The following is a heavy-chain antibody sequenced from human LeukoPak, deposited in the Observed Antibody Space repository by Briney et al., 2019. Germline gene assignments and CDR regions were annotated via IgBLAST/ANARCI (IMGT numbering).Heavy chain of an antibody. D-gene: IGHD6-13*01. CDR2: ILSSGAGT. V-gene: IGHV3-23*01. Sequence: GGSLRLSCAASGFTFSTYAMTWVRQAPGKGLEWVSAILSSGAGTYYADSVKGRFTISRDNSKNTLSLQLNSLRAEDTAVYYCAKTHTSSWYSNDYWGQGALVTVSS. J-gene: IGHJ4*02. CDR1: GFTFSTYA. CDR3: AKTHTSSWYSNDY.